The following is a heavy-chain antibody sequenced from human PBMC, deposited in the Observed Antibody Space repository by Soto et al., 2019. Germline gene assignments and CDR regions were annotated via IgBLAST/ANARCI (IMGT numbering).Heavy chain of an antibody. CDR3: VGGGGGSRVFDY. CDR2: NYYSGST. D-gene: IGHD3-16*01. Sequence: QVQLQESGPGLVKPSQPLSLTCTVSGGSISSGGYYWSWMRQHSGKGLEWIGYNYYSGSTYYNPSLQKRVTKAVDMSKNPFSLKLSSVTAADTAVYYFVGGGGGSRVFDYRGQGTLGTVSS. J-gene: IGHJ4*02. V-gene: IGHV4-31*03. CDR1: GGSISSGGYY.